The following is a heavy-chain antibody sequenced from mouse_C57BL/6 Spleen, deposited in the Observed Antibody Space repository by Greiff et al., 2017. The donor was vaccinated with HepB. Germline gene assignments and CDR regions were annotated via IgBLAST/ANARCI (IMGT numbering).Heavy chain of an antibody. CDR3: ASRYGISYLSFHG. Sequence: QVQLQQSGPGLVQPSQSLSDTCTTSGISFTSYGVHGVRQSTGKGLEWLGVIWSGGSTDYNAAFISRLSISKDNSKSQVFFKRNSLQADDTVIYYCASRYGISYLSFHGSGTGTPSIISS. CDR2: IWSGGST. CDR1: GISFTSYG. D-gene: IGHD1-1*01. J-gene: IGHJ1*03. V-gene: IGHV2-2*01.